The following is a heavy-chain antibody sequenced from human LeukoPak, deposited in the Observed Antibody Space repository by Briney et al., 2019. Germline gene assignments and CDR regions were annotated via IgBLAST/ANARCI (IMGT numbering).Heavy chain of an antibody. CDR3: AKWGDYDVLTGYYVSDY. CDR2: ITGSGGNT. CDR1: GFTFSNYA. Sequence: GGSLRLSCATSGFTFSNYAMSWVRQAPGKGLEWVSAITGSGGNTYYADSVKGRFTISRDNSKNTVFLQMNSLRAEDTAVYYCAKWGDYDVLTGYYVSDYWGQGTLVTVSS. J-gene: IGHJ4*02. D-gene: IGHD3-9*01. V-gene: IGHV3-23*01.